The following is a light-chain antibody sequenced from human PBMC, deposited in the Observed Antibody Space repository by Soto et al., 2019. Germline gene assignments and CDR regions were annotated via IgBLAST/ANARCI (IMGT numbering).Light chain of an antibody. Sequence: QSVLTQPPSASGSPGQSVTISCTGTGSDVGDYNYVSWYQQHPGKAPKLMIYEVSKRPAGVPDRFSGSKSGNTAALTVSVHQAEDEANYYCSSYTGSTYVFGTGTKVTVL. CDR1: GSDVGDYNY. CDR2: EVS. J-gene: IGLJ1*01. CDR3: SSYTGSTYV. V-gene: IGLV2-8*01.